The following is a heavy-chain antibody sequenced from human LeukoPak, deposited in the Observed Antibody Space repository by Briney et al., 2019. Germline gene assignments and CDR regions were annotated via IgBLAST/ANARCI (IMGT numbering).Heavy chain of an antibody. V-gene: IGHV3-23*01. Sequence: GGSLRLSCEASGFTFSSYAMSWVRQAPGKGLEWVSAISGSGGNTYYADSVKGRFTISRDNSKDTLYLQMNSRRAEDTAVYYCAGVTRNYYYGMDVWGQGTTVTVSS. CDR2: ISGSGGNT. CDR3: AGVTRNYYYGMDV. J-gene: IGHJ6*02. CDR1: GFTFSSYA. D-gene: IGHD3-16*02.